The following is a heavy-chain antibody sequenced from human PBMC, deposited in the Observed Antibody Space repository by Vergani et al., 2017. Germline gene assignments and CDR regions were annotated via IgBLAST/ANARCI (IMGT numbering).Heavy chain of an antibody. CDR2: IIPIFGTA. D-gene: IGHD2-2*01. J-gene: IGHJ6*03. CDR3: ARTLGTYCSSTSCQGYYYYYMDV. V-gene: IGHV1-69*01. CDR1: GGTFSSYA. Sequence: QVQLVQSGAEVKKPGSSVKVSCKASGGTFSSYAISWVRQAPGQGLEWMGGIIPIFGTANYAQKFQGRVTITADESTSTAYMELSRLRSEDTAVYYCARTLGTYCSSTSCQGYYYYYMDVWGKGTTVTVSS.